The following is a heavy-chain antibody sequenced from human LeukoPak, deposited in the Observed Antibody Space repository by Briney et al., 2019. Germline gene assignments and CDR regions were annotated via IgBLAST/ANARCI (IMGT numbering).Heavy chain of an antibody. V-gene: IGHV4-59*01. J-gene: IGHJ4*02. CDR1: GGSISSYY. CDR3: ARCGAITMIGYFDY. D-gene: IGHD3-22*01. CDR2: IYYSGST. Sequence: PSETLSLTCTVPGGSISSYYWSWIRQPPGKGLEWIGYIYYSGSTNYNPSLKRRVTISVDTSKNQFSLKLSSVTAADTAVYYCARCGAITMIGYFDYWGQGTLVTVSS.